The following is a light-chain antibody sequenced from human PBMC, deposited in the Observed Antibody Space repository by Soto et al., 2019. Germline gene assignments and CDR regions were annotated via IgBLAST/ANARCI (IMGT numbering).Light chain of an antibody. V-gene: IGKV1-39*01. Sequence: IQMTQTPSSLSASVGDRVTITCRASQRITTYLNWYQQKPGEAPKLLISTSGTLQRGVPSRFSGCGSGTDFSLTITALRPEDFATYFCQQTYSTPYTFGQGTKLEIK. CDR1: QRITTY. CDR3: QQTYSTPYT. J-gene: IGKJ2*01. CDR2: TSG.